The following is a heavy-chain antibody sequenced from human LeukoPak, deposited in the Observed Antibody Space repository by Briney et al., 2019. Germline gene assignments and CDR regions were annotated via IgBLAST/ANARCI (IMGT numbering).Heavy chain of an antibody. CDR1: GSSITNYY. CDR3: ARGHLLNGWFKYDAFEI. D-gene: IGHD6-19*01. V-gene: IGHV4-59*01. CDR2: IYYSGST. J-gene: IGHJ3*02. Sequence: SETLSLTCTVSGSSITNYYWSWIRQPPGKGLEWIGYIYYSGSTNYNPSLRSRVTISVDTSKNQFSLKLTSVTAADTAVYYCARGHLLNGWFKYDAFEIWGQGTMVTVSS.